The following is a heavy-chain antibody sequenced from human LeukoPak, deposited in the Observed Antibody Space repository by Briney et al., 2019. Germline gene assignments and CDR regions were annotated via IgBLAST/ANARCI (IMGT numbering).Heavy chain of an antibody. Sequence: SETLSLTCTVSGDSISNFYWSWIRQPAGKGLEWIGRIYSSGSANYNPSLKSRVTMSVDTSQNQFSLKLSSVTAADTAVYYCARDARGYGDYPGYYYGMDVWGQGTTVTVSS. D-gene: IGHD4-17*01. CDR2: IYSSGSA. CDR1: GDSISNFY. J-gene: IGHJ6*02. V-gene: IGHV4-4*07. CDR3: ARDARGYGDYPGYYYGMDV.